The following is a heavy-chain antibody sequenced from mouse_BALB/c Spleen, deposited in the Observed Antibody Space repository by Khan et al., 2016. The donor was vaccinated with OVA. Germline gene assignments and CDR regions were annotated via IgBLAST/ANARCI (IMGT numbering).Heavy chain of an antibody. CDR2: ISYSGNT. CDR1: GYSITTDYA. D-gene: IGHD1-1*01. V-gene: IGHV3-2*02. CDR3: ARVYGGDFDY. Sequence: EVQLVETGPGPEKPSQSLSLTCTVTGYSITTDYAWNWIRQFPGNKLEWMGFISYSGNTKYNPSLKSRISITRDTSKNQFFLQLKSVTTEDTARYYCARVYGGDFDYWGQGTTLTVSS. J-gene: IGHJ2*01.